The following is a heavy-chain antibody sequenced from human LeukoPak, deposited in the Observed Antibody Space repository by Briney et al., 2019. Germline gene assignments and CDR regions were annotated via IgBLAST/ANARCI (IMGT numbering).Heavy chain of an antibody. J-gene: IGHJ6*03. D-gene: IGHD4-17*01. V-gene: IGHV3-66*02. CDR3: ARGATVTTSYYYMDV. CDR2: IYSGGST. Sequence: AGSLRLSRAASGFTVSSNYMSWVRQAQGKGLEWVSVIYSGGSTYYADSVKGRFTISRDNSKNTLYLQMNSLRAEDTAVYYCARGATVTTSYYYMDVWGKGTTVTVSS. CDR1: GFTVSSNY.